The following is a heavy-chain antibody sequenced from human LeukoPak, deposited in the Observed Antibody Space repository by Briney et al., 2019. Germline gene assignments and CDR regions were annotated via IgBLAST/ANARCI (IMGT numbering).Heavy chain of an antibody. Sequence: PGGSLRLSCAASGFTFDDYGMSWVRQAPGKGLEWVSGINWNGGSTGYADSVKGRFTISRDNAKNSLYLQMNSLRAEDTALYHCARNGPDYYDSSGYLYYFDYWGQGTLVTVSS. CDR2: INWNGGST. CDR1: GFTFDDYG. V-gene: IGHV3-20*01. J-gene: IGHJ4*02. D-gene: IGHD3-22*01. CDR3: ARNGPDYYDSSGYLYYFDY.